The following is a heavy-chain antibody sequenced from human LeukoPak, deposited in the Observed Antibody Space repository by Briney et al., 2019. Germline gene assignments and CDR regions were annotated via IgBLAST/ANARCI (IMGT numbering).Heavy chain of an antibody. CDR2: IYYSGST. Sequence: SETLSLTCTVSGGSISSSSYYWGWIRQPPGKGLEWIGSIYYSGSTYYNPSLKSRVTISVDTSKNQFSLKLSSVTAADMAVYYCARPYDVDTWKNWFDPWGQGTLVTVSS. CDR1: GGSISSSSYY. V-gene: IGHV4-39*01. CDR3: ARPYDVDTWKNWFDP. J-gene: IGHJ5*02. D-gene: IGHD5-18*01.